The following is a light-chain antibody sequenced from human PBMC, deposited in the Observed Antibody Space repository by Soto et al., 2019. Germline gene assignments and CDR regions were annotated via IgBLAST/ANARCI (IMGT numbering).Light chain of an antibody. CDR1: QSITNT. CDR2: GAS. CDR3: QQRSNWPQVT. V-gene: IGKV3-15*01. Sequence: ELVMTQSPATLSVSPGERATLSCRASQSITNTLAWYQQRPGQAPRLLTYGASTRDTGIPARFSGSGSGTDFTLTISSLEPEDFAVYYCQQRSNWPQVTFGQGTKV. J-gene: IGKJ1*01.